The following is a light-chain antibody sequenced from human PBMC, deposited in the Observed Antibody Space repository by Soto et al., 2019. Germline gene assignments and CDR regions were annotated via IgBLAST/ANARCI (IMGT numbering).Light chain of an antibody. CDR1: QSISSW. Sequence: DIQMTQSPSTLSASVGDRVTITCRASQSISSWLAWYQQKPGKAPNLLIYDASSLESGVPSGFSGSGSGTEFTLTISSLQPDDFATDYCQQYHSYPYTFGQGTTLAIK. V-gene: IGKV1-5*01. J-gene: IGKJ2*01. CDR2: DAS. CDR3: QQYHSYPYT.